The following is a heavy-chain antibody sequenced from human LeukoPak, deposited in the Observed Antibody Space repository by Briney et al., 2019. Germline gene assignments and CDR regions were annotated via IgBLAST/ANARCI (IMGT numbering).Heavy chain of an antibody. CDR1: GFAVSTNY. Sequence: PGGSLRLSCAASGFAVSTNYMSWVRQAPRKGLEWVSLIYSGGSTYYADSVKGRFTISRDNSKNTLYLQMNSLRPEDTAVYYCASGFYYMAVWGKGTTVTVSS. V-gene: IGHV3-66*02. CDR2: IYSGGST. CDR3: ASGFYYMAV. J-gene: IGHJ6*03.